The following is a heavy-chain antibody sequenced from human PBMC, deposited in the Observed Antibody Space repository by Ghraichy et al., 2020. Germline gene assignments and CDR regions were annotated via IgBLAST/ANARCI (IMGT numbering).Heavy chain of an antibody. CDR2: IYYSGST. CDR1: GGSISSDY. Sequence: ESLNISCTVSGGSISSDYWSWIRQPPGKGLEWIGYIYYSGSTNYNPSLKSRVTISVDTSKNQFSLKLSSVTAADTAVYYCARHYSAAYGGGDCFIDYGGQVTLVTVSS. V-gene: IGHV4-59*08. D-gene: IGHD2-21*02. CDR3: ARHYSAAYGGGDCFIDY. J-gene: IGHJ4*02.